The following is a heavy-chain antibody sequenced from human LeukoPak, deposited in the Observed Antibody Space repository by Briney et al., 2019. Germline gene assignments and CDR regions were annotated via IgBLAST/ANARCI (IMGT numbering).Heavy chain of an antibody. Sequence: HPGGSLRLSCAASGFTFSSYAMHWVRQAPGSGLEWVALISYDGSNKYYADSVKGRFTISRDNSKNTLYLQMNSLRAEDTAVYYCAKDKPRGYYDSSGYSDYWGQGTLVTVSS. CDR2: ISYDGSNK. CDR3: AKDKPRGYYDSSGYSDY. J-gene: IGHJ4*02. D-gene: IGHD3-22*01. CDR1: GFTFSSYA. V-gene: IGHV3-30*04.